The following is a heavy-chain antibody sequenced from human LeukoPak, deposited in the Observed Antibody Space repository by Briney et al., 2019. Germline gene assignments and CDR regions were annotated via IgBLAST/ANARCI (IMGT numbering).Heavy chain of an antibody. D-gene: IGHD6-13*01. Sequence: PGGSLRLSCAASGFTFSSYAMSWVCQAPGKGLEWVSAISGSGGSTYYADSVKGRFTIPRDNSKNTLYLQMNSLRAEDTAVYYCAKSSSSWYLGLVDYWGQGTLVAVSS. CDR3: AKSSSSWYLGLVDY. CDR2: ISGSGGST. J-gene: IGHJ4*02. CDR1: GFTFSSYA. V-gene: IGHV3-23*01.